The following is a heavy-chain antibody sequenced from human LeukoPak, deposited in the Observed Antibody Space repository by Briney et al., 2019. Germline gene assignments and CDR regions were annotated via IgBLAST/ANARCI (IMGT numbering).Heavy chain of an antibody. CDR2: ISGSGGST. J-gene: IGHJ4*02. D-gene: IGHD4-11*01. Sequence: GGSLRLSCAVSGFTFSSYAMRWVRQAPGKELEWVSAISGSGGSTYYADSVKGRFTISRDNSKNTLYLQMNSLRAEDTAVYYCAKDYSDYDYWGQGTLVTVSS. CDR1: GFTFSSYA. CDR3: AKDYSDYDY. V-gene: IGHV3-23*01.